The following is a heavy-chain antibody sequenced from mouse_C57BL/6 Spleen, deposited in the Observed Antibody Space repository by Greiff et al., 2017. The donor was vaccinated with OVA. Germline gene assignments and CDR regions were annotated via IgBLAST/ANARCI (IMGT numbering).Heavy chain of an antibody. V-gene: IGHV5-4*01. CDR3: ARASNYYGSSHWYFDV. Sequence: EVQRVESGGGLVKPGGSLKLSCAASGFTFSSYAMSWVRQTPEKRLEWVATISDGGSYTYYPDNVKGRFTISRDNAKNNLYLQMSHLKSEDTAMYYCARASNYYGSSHWYFDVWGTGTTVTVSS. J-gene: IGHJ1*03. CDR1: GFTFSSYA. D-gene: IGHD1-1*01. CDR2: ISDGGSYT.